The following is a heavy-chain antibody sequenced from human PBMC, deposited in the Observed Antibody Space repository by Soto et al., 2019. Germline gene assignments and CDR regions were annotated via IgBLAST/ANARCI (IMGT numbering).Heavy chain of an antibody. CDR2: IYYSGST. V-gene: IGHV4-59*01. Sequence: SETLSLTCTGSGGSISSYYWSWIRQPPGKGLEWIGYIYYSGSTNYNPSLKSRVTISVDTSKNQFSLKLSSVTAADTAVYYCARSRGYSYGYDNWGQGTLVTVSS. CDR1: GGSISSYY. CDR3: ARSRGYSYGYDN. J-gene: IGHJ4*02. D-gene: IGHD5-18*01.